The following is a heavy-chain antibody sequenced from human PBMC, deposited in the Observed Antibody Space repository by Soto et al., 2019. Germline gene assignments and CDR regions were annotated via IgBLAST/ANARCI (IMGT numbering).Heavy chain of an antibody. CDR1: GYTFSIYD. D-gene: IGHD7-27*01. Sequence: GASVKVSCKASGYTFSIYDMNWVRQAPGQRLEWMGWINAGYGNTKSSQKFQDRVTISRDTSASTAYMELTSLRSEDTAVYYCARDTGDGTFDFWGQGTLVTVSS. CDR2: INAGYGNT. V-gene: IGHV1-3*01. J-gene: IGHJ4*02. CDR3: ARDTGDGTFDF.